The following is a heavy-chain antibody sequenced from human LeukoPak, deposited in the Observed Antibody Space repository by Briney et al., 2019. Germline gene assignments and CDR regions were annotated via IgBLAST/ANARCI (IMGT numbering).Heavy chain of an antibody. V-gene: IGHV4-39*02. Sequence: SETLSLTCTVSGGSVSSSGYYWGWIRQPPGKGLEWIGSIHNSGGTYYNPSLNSRVTITVDASKNYFSLKLSSVTAADTAVYYCARESSGWNVLSRKTYYYFDYWGQGTLITVSS. CDR2: IHNSGGT. J-gene: IGHJ4*02. D-gene: IGHD6-19*01. CDR1: GGSVSSSGYY. CDR3: ARESSGWNVLSRKTYYYFDY.